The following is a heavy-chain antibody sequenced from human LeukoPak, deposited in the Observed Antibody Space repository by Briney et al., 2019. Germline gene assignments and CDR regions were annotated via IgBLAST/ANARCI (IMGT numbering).Heavy chain of an antibody. Sequence: ASVKVSCKASGYTFTSNDINWVRQATGQGLEWMGWMNPNSGSTGYAQKFQGRVTMTRNTSISTAYMELSSLRSEDTAVYYCAGDFGNYYYYGMDVWGQGTTVTVSS. CDR1: GYTFTSND. CDR3: AGDFGNYYYYGMDV. D-gene: IGHD3-3*01. CDR2: MNPNSGST. V-gene: IGHV1-8*01. J-gene: IGHJ6*02.